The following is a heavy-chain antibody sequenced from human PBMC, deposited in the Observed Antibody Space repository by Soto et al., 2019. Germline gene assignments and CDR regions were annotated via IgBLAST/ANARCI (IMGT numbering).Heavy chain of an antibody. CDR2: ISAYNGNT. D-gene: IGHD2-2*01. Sequence: ASVKVSCKASGYTFTSYGISWVRQAPGQGLEWMGWISAYNGNTNYAQKLQGRVTMTTDTSTSTAYMELRSLRSDDTAVYYCAGVRRVSSTRETSWFDPWGQGTLVPVSS. V-gene: IGHV1-18*01. CDR3: AGVRRVSSTRETSWFDP. CDR1: GYTFTSYG. J-gene: IGHJ5*02.